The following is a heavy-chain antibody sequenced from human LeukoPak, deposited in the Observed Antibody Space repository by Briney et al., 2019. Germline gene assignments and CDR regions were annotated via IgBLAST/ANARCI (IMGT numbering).Heavy chain of an antibody. V-gene: IGHV1-46*01. Sequence: ASVKVSCKASGYTFTTYYMHWVRQAPGQGLEWMGIINPSTATTTYAQKFQGRVTMTRDTSTSTVYMELSSLRSEDTAVYYCASSLSLPAAGTGGALMDYWGQGTLVTVSS. D-gene: IGHD6-13*01. CDR1: GYTFTTYY. J-gene: IGHJ4*02. CDR3: ASSLSLPAAGTGGALMDY. CDR2: INPSTATT.